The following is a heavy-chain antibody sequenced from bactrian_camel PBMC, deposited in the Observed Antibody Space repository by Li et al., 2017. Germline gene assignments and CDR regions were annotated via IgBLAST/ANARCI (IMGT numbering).Heavy chain of an antibody. Sequence: HVQLVESGGGSVQAGGSLRLSCAAPGYTYDAYSMAWFRQAPGKEREGVATINTDGTTSYVESVKGRFTISKDMAKKTLYLQMNSLKPEDTAMYYCAARGPYCYTKLSVRDFTYWGQGTQVTVSS. CDR2: INTDGTT. CDR3: AARGPYCYTKLSVRDFTY. V-gene: IGHV3S55*01. J-gene: IGHJ4*01. CDR1: GYTYDAYS. D-gene: IGHD2*01.